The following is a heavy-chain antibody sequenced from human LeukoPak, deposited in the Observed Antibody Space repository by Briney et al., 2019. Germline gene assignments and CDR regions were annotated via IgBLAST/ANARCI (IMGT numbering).Heavy chain of an antibody. Sequence: AGGSLRLSCAASEFTFSTYWMHWVRQAPGKGLVWVSRINPAGTSTYYADSVKGRFTISRDNAQRMLSLQMNSLRVDDTAVYYCVRAVASNYGNFGYWGQGTLATVSS. V-gene: IGHV3-74*01. CDR2: INPAGTST. D-gene: IGHD3-10*01. CDR3: VRAVASNYGNFGY. CDR1: EFTFSTYW. J-gene: IGHJ4*02.